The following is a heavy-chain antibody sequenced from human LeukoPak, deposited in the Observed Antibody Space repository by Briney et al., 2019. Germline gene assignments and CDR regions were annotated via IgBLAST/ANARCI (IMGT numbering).Heavy chain of an antibody. Sequence: GGSLRLSCAASGFTFSSYAMSWVRQAPGKGLEWVSAISGSGGSTYYADSVKGRFTISRDNSKNTLYLQMNSLRAEDTAVYYCAKGHYYGSGGQWRGPFDYWGQGTLVTVSS. CDR3: AKGHYYGSGGQWRGPFDY. CDR1: GFTFSSYA. J-gene: IGHJ4*02. V-gene: IGHV3-23*01. CDR2: ISGSGGST. D-gene: IGHD3-10*01.